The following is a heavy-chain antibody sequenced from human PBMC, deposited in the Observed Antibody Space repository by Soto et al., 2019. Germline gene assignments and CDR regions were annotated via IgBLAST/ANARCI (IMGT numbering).Heavy chain of an antibody. CDR2: ISGSGAGT. Sequence: DVQLLESGGGLVQPGGSLRLSCAASGFTFSSYAMSWVRQAPGKGLEWVSGISGSGAGTYYADSVKGRFTVSRDNSKNTLYLQMNSLRAEDTAVYYCAKSYDFDWWSYFDYWGQGTLVTVSS. CDR1: GFTFSSYA. J-gene: IGHJ4*02. CDR3: AKSYDFDWWSYFDY. D-gene: IGHD3-9*01. V-gene: IGHV3-23*01.